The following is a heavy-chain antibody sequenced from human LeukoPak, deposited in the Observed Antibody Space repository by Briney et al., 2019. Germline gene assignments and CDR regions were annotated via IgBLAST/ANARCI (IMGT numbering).Heavy chain of an antibody. CDR3: ARSEAVAWSFDL. V-gene: IGHV3-74*01. CDR2: INSDGSST. CDR1: GFTFSSYW. Sequence: PGGSLRLSCAASGFTFSSYWMHWVRQAPGKGLVWVSRINSDGSSTNYADSVKGRFTISRDNAKNTLYLQMNSLRAEDTAVYYCARSEAVAWSFDLWGRGTLVTVSS. D-gene: IGHD6-19*01. J-gene: IGHJ2*01.